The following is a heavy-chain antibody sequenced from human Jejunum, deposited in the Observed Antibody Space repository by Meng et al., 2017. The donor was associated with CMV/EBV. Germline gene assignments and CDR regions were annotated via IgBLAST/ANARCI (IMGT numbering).Heavy chain of an antibody. D-gene: IGHD2-15*01. CDR3: ARGGGGGGNGPFGY. J-gene: IGHJ4*02. CDR2: VYSSVNT. CDR1: GGSIGSGSYY. Sequence: SGGSIGSGSYYWSWILQPPGKGLEWIGYVYSSVNTDYNPSLKSRVTISVDTSKNQFSLKLSSVTAADTAVYYCARGGGGGGNGPFGYWGQGSLVTVSS. V-gene: IGHV4-31*02.